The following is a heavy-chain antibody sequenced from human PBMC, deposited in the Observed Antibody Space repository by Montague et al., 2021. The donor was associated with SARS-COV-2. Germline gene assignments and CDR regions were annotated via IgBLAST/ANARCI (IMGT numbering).Heavy chain of an antibody. CDR2: VYYSGST. D-gene: IGHD5-12*01. Sequence: SETLSLTCTVSGGSISSSSYYWCWIRQPPGKGLEWIGSVYYSGSTYDNPSLRSRVTISVDTSKNQFSLNLSSVTAADTAVYYCARIGWLRGAFDIWGQGTMVTVSS. V-gene: IGHV4-39*01. J-gene: IGHJ3*02. CDR1: GGSISSSSYY. CDR3: ARIGWLRGAFDI.